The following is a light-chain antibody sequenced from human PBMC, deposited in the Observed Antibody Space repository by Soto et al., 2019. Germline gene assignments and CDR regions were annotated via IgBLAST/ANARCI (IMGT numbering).Light chain of an antibody. J-gene: IGKJ2*01. CDR1: QSVSNY. Sequence: EVVLTQSPATLSLSPGERATLSCRASQSVSNYLAWYQQKPGQAPRLLIYGASNRATGIPARFTGSGSGTEFTLTVSSLEQEDVAVYFCQHRGEWARTCGQGTKFEIK. CDR3: QHRGEWART. V-gene: IGKV3-11*01. CDR2: GAS.